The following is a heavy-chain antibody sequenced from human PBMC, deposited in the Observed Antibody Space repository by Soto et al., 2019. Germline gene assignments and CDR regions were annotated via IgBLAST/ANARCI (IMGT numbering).Heavy chain of an antibody. V-gene: IGHV1-18*04. D-gene: IGHD5-18*01. CDR3: ARFRGYSYRYNGWYYCREG. CDR2: ISAYNGNT. Sequence: SVKVSCKASGYNFTSSGISCVRQAPGQGLEWMGWISAYNGNTNYAQKLQGRVTMTTDTSTSTAYMELRSLRSDDTAVYYCARFRGYSYRYNGWYYCREGWGHENTVTVS. CDR1: GYNFTSSG. J-gene: IGHJ6*02.